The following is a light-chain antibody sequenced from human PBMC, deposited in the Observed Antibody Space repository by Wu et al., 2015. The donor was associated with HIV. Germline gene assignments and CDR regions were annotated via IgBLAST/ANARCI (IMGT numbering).Light chain of an antibody. J-gene: IGKJ1*01. CDR2: DAS. CDR1: RSVSGT. CDR3: QQYSDSPRT. Sequence: EIVLTQSPATLSLSSGETATLSCRASRSVSGTLAWYQQKPGQALRLLIYDASSRATGTPDRFSGSGSEKDFTLTISRVEPEDFAVYYCQQYSDSPRTFGQGTKVEFK. V-gene: IGKV3-20*01.